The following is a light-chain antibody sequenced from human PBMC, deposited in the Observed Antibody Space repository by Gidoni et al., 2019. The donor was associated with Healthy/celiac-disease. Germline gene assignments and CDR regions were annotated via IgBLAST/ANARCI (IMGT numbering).Light chain of an antibody. J-gene: IGKJ5*01. CDR3: QQYGSSPIT. V-gene: IGKV3-20*01. Sequence: EIVLTQSPGTLSLSPGERATLSCRASQSVSSSYLAWYQHKPGQAPRLLIYVAASRDTGIPDRFSGSGSGTEFTLTISRLEHEDFAVYYCQQYGSSPITFGQGTRLEIK. CDR1: QSVSSSY. CDR2: VAA.